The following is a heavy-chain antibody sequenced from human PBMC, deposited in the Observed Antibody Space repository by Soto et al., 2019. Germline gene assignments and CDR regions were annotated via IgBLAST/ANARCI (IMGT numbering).Heavy chain of an antibody. CDR2: INHSGST. V-gene: IGHV4-34*01. CDR1: GGSFSGYY. D-gene: IGHD3-9*01. CDR3: ARAENYHILTGYYLGNTCFDP. Sequence: SETLSLTCAVYGGSFSGYYWRWIRQPPGKGPEWIGEINHSGSTNYNPSLKSRVTISVDTSKNQFSLKLSSVTAADTAVYYCARAENYHILTGYYLGNTCFDPRGQGTLVTVSS. J-gene: IGHJ5*02.